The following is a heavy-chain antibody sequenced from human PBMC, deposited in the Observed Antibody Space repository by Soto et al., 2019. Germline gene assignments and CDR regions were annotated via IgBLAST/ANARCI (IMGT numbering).Heavy chain of an antibody. V-gene: IGHV5-51*01. CDR3: ARPSNNHVDY. CDR1: GYSFSNYW. Sequence: PGESLKISCKASGYSFSNYWIGWVRQMPGKGLEWMAIINPGYSETRYSPSFQGQVTISADKSLSTAYLQWSSLKASDTAMYYCARPSNNHVDYWGQGALVTVSS. D-gene: IGHD1-20*01. J-gene: IGHJ4*02. CDR2: INPGYSET.